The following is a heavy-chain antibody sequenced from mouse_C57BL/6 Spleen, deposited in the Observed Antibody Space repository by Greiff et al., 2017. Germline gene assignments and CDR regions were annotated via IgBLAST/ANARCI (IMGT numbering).Heavy chain of an antibody. CDR2: INPSTGGT. Sequence: EVQLQQSGPELVKPGASVKISCKASGYSFTGYYMNWVKQSPEKSLEWIGEINPSTGGTTYNQKFKAKATLTVDKSSSTAYMQLKSLTSEDSAVYYCALNWDDAMDYWGQGTSVTVSS. D-gene: IGHD4-1*01. CDR1: GYSFTGYY. CDR3: ALNWDDAMDY. V-gene: IGHV1-42*01. J-gene: IGHJ4*01.